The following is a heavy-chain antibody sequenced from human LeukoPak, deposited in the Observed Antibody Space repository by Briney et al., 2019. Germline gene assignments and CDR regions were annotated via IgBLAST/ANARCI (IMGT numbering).Heavy chain of an antibody. CDR1: GYTFTSFG. CDR3: ARGRSTGYPYYFEY. Sequence: ASLKVSCKASGYTFTSFGFSWLRQAPGQGLEWMGWISTYNGNTYYAQKFQGRIALTTDSSTGTAYLELRRLTSDDTAVYYCARGRSTGYPYYFEYWGQGTLVTVSS. J-gene: IGHJ4*02. D-gene: IGHD5-12*01. V-gene: IGHV1-18*01. CDR2: ISTYNGNT.